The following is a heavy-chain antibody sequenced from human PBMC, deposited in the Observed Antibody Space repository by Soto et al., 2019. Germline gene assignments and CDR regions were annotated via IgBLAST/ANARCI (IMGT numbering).Heavy chain of an antibody. CDR1: GFYITNYW. Sequence: DVQLVESGGGLVQPGGSLRLSGAASGFYITNYWMTWVRQAPGKGPEWVANIKEDGSLKFYVDSVRGRFTISRDNAKNSVYLGMSRLRAEDTAVYYCVRDSYTAHWHTAGEDYWGQGTLVTVSS. CDR3: VRDSYTAHWHTAGEDY. D-gene: IGHD2-2*02. CDR2: IKEDGSLK. J-gene: IGHJ4*02. V-gene: IGHV3-7*01.